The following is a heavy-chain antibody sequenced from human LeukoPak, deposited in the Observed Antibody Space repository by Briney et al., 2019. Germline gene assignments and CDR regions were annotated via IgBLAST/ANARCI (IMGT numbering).Heavy chain of an antibody. CDR1: GGSFSGYY. CDR3: ARGYCSSTTCQCGDY. CDR2: INHSGST. Sequence: PSETLSLTCAVYGGSFSGYYWSWIRQPPGKGLEWIGEINHSGSTNYNPSLKSRVTISVDTSKHQFSLKLTSLTAADTAVYYCARGYCSSTTCQCGDYWGQGTLVTVSS. D-gene: IGHD2-2*01. J-gene: IGHJ4*02. V-gene: IGHV4-34*01.